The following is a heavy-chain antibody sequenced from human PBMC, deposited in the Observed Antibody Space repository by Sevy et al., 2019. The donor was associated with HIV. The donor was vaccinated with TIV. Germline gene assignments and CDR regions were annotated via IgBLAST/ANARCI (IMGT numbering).Heavy chain of an antibody. CDR1: GGTFSSYA. V-gene: IGHV1-69*13. Sequence: ASVKVSCKASGGTFSSYAISWVRQAPGQGLEWMGGIIPIFGTANYAQKFQGRVTITADESTSTAYMELSSLRSEDTAVYYCARDRMVQGDLYIDYWGQGTLVTVSS. D-gene: IGHD3-10*01. CDR2: IIPIFGTA. CDR3: ARDRMVQGDLYIDY. J-gene: IGHJ4*02.